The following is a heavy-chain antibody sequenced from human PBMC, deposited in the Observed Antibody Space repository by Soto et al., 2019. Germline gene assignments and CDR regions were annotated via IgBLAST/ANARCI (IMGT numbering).Heavy chain of an antibody. CDR3: ARAYDGPLDY. Sequence: SETLSLTCTVACGSISSVGYYRSWIRQHPGKGLEWIGYIYYSGSTYYNPSLKSRVTISVDTSKNQFSLKLSSVTAADTAVYYCARAYDGPLDYWGQGTLVTVSS. D-gene: IGHD5-12*01. J-gene: IGHJ4*02. CDR1: CGSISSVGYY. V-gene: IGHV4-31*03. CDR2: IYYSGST.